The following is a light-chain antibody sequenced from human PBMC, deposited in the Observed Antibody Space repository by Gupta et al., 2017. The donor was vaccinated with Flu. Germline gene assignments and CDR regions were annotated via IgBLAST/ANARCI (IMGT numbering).Light chain of an antibody. CDR2: WAS. CDR1: QSVLYSSNNKNY. V-gene: IGKV4-1*01. J-gene: IGKJ2*01. Sequence: DIVMTQSPDSLAVSLGERATINCKSSQSVLYSSNNKNYLAWYQQKAGQPPKLLIYWASTRESGAPDRFSGSGSGTDFTLTISSLQAEDVAVYYCQQYNNTPYTFGQGTKREIK. CDR3: QQYNNTPYT.